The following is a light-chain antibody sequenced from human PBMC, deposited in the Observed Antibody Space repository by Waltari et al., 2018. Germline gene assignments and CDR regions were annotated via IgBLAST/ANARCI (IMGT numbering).Light chain of an antibody. CDR1: QSVSTH. CDR3: QQRSSWPIT. J-gene: IGKJ5*01. Sequence: EIVLTQSPATLAFSTGERATLSCRASQSVSTHLAWYQQKPGQPPKLLIHGASTRATGIPARFSGSGSGADFTLTISSLEPEDFAVYYCQQRSSWPITFGQGTRLEIK. CDR2: GAS. V-gene: IGKV3-11*01.